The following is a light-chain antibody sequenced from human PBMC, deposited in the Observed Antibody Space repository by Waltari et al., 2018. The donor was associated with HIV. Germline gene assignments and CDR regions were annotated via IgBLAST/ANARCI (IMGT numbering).Light chain of an antibody. CDR1: HMGDTS. V-gene: IGLV3-1*01. CDR2: EDT. Sequence: SYALTQPPSVSVSQGQTAITSCSGAHMGDTSVAWYQQRPGQSPVLVIYEDTKRPSGIPERFSGSNSGNTATLTISGTQAMDEADYYCQAWGTNTVVFGGGTKLTVL. CDR3: QAWGTNTVV. J-gene: IGLJ2*01.